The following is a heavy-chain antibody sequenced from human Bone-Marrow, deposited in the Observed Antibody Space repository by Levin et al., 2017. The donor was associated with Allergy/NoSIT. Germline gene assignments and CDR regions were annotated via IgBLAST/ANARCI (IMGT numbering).Heavy chain of an antibody. J-gene: IGHJ4*02. CDR3: ARVRSITIFGVVPTKTFDY. CDR2: INPNSGDT. V-gene: IGHV1-2*02. CDR1: GYTFTGYY. Sequence: ASVKVSCKASGYTFTGYYLHWVRQAPGQGLEWMGWINPNSGDTNSAQKFQGRVTMTRDTSITTAYMELSRLTSDDTAVYYCARVRSITIFGVVPTKTFDYWGQGTLVTVSS. D-gene: IGHD3-3*01.